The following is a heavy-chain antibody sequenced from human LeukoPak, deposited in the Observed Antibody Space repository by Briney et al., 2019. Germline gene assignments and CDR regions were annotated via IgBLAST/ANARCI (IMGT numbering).Heavy chain of an antibody. D-gene: IGHD2-2*01. J-gene: IGHJ6*02. CDR1: GGSISSGGYY. V-gene: IGHV4-30-2*01. CDR2: IYQSGST. Sequence: PSETLSLTCTVSGGSISSGGYYWSWIRQPPGKGLEWIGYIYQSGSTYYNPSLKSRVTISVDRSKNQFSLKLSSVTAADTAVYYCARDRGRYCSSTSCYAGGYYYYGMDVWGQGTTVTVSS. CDR3: ARDRGRYCSSTSCYAGGYYYYGMDV.